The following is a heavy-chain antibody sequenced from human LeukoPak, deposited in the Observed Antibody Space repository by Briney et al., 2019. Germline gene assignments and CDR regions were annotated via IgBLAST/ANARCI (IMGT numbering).Heavy chain of an antibody. CDR2: ISGGGGST. V-gene: IGHV3-23*01. D-gene: IGHD4-23*01. J-gene: IGHJ3*02. Sequence: PGGSLRLSCTASGFTVSNNYMGWVRQAPGKGREWVSAISGGGGSTYYADSVKGRFTISRDNSKNTLYLQMNSLRAEDTAVYYCAKDPTDTHYDYGGNLAGGTDAFDIWGQGTMVTVSS. CDR3: AKDPTDTHYDYGGNLAGGTDAFDI. CDR1: GFTVSNNY.